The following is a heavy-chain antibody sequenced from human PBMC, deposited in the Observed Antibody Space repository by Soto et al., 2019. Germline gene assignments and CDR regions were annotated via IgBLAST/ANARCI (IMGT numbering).Heavy chain of an antibody. CDR1: GDSVSSVGFH. D-gene: IGHD6-13*01. CDR2: IYNGGST. V-gene: IGHV4-30-4*01. Sequence: KTSETLSLTCTVSGDSVSSVGFHWAWLRRPPGKGLEWIGYIYNGGSTYYRPSLESRMHMSLDATKNQFSLKLSSVTAADTAVYYCARWIAAAGTYFDYWGQGTLVTVSS. CDR3: ARWIAAAGTYFDY. J-gene: IGHJ4*02.